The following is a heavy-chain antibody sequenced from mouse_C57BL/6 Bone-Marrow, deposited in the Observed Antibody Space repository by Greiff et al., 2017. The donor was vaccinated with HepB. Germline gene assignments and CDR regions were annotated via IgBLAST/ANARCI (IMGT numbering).Heavy chain of an antibody. Sequence: EVQGVESGGDLVKPGGSLKLSCAASGFTFSSYGMSWVRQTPDKRLEWVATISSGGSYTYYPDSLKGRFTISRDNAKNTLYLQMSSLKSEDTAMYYCARQYYYGSSIYYAMDYWGQGTSVTVSS. J-gene: IGHJ4*01. CDR1: GFTFSSYG. CDR2: ISSGGSYT. V-gene: IGHV5-6*01. CDR3: ARQYYYGSSIYYAMDY. D-gene: IGHD1-1*01.